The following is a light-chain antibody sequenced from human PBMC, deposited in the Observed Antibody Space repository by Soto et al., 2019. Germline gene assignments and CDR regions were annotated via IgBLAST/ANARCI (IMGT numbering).Light chain of an antibody. CDR3: QSYDSSLYVSV. J-gene: IGLJ2*01. CDR1: SSNIGADDN. V-gene: IGLV1-40*01. Sequence: QSVLTQPPSVSGAPGQRVTISCTGSSSNIGADDNVHWYQQLPGTAPKLLIYANTNRPSGVPDRFSGSKSGTSASLAITGLQAEDEADYYCQSYDSSLYVSVFGGGTKLTVL. CDR2: ANT.